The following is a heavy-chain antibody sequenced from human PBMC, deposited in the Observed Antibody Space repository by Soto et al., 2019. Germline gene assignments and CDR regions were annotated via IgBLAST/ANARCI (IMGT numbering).Heavy chain of an antibody. J-gene: IGHJ1*01. CDR3: AKRAYCSGGSCYRVQYFQH. CDR1: GFTFSDYN. D-gene: IGHD2-15*01. Sequence: SLRLSCAASGFTFSDYNMNWVRQAPGKGLEWVSPISRSSDTIYYADSVKGRFTISRDNAKNSLYLQMHSLRAEDTAVYYCAKRAYCSGGSCYRVQYFQHWGQGTLVTVSS. CDR2: ISRSSDTI. V-gene: IGHV3-48*01.